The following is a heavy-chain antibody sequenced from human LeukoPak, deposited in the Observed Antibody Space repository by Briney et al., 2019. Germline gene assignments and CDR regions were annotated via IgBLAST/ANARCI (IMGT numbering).Heavy chain of an antibody. D-gene: IGHD1-26*01. CDR2: ISSSSNYI. Sequence: GGSLRLSCAASGFTFSIYTMNWVRQAPGKGLEWVSSISSSSNYIYYADSVKGRFTISRDNSKNTLNLQMNSPRVEDTAVYYCAKLSGSYYLPLDFWGQGTLVTVSS. CDR3: AKLSGSYYLPLDF. CDR1: GFTFSIYT. J-gene: IGHJ4*02. V-gene: IGHV3-21*04.